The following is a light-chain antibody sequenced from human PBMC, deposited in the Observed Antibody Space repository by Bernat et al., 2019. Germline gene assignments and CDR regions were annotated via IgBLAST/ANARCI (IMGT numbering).Light chain of an antibody. CDR2: GAS. CDR3: HQYNDWPL. V-gene: IGKV3-15*01. CDR1: QSVSTN. Sequence: EIVMTQSPGILSVSPGDTVTLSCRVSQSVSTNLAWYQQKSGHPPRLLIYGASTRATGIPARFSGSGSETDFTLTISSLQSEDFAVYFCHQYNDWPLFGQETRLEIK. J-gene: IGKJ5*01.